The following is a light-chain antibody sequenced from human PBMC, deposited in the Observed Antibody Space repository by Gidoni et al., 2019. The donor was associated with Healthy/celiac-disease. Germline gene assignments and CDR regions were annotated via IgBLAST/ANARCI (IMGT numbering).Light chain of an antibody. CDR1: QSISSW. V-gene: IGKV1-5*03. CDR2: KGS. CDR3: QPWT. Sequence: DIQMTQSPSTLCASVGDRVTSTCRASQSISSWLAWYQQKPGKAAKLLIYKGSSLESGVPSRFSGIGSGTEFTLTISSLQPDDFATYCCQPWTFGQGTKVEIK. J-gene: IGKJ1*01.